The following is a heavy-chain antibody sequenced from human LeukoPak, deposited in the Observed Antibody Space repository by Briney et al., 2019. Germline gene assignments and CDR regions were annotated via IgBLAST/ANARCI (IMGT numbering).Heavy chain of an antibody. D-gene: IGHD2-2*01. V-gene: IGHV1-46*01. CDR1: GGTFSSYA. J-gene: IGHJ6*02. CDR3: ARNVVSYGMDV. CDR2: INPSGGST. Sequence: RASVKVSCKASGGTFSSYAISWVRQAPGQGLEWMGIINPSGGSTSYAQKFQGRVTMTRDTSTSTVYMALSSLRSEDTAVYYCARNVVSYGMDVWGQGTTVTVSS.